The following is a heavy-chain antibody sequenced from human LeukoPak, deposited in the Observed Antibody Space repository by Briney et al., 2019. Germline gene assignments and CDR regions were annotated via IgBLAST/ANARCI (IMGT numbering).Heavy chain of an antibody. D-gene: IGHD3-22*01. J-gene: IGHJ4*02. Sequence: GASVKVSCKASGYTFTSYYIHWVRQAPGQGLEWMGIINPSGGSTNYAQKFQGRVSMTRDTSTCTVYMELSGLRSEDTAVYYCARTPDYYDGSGSDTTYYFDYWGQGTLVTVSS. CDR1: GYTFTSYY. V-gene: IGHV1-46*01. CDR2: INPSGGST. CDR3: ARTPDYYDGSGSDTTYYFDY.